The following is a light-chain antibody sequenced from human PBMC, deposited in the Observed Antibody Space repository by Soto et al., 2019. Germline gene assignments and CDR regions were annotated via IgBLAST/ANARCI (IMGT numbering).Light chain of an antibody. Sequence: QAVVTQPPSVSGAPGQRVTISCTGSSSNIGAGYDVHWYQQLPGTAPKLLIYANTNRPSGVPDRFSGSKSGTSASLAITGLQADDEADYYCQSCDSSLTLRVFGTGTKLTVL. CDR2: ANT. CDR1: SSNIGAGYD. V-gene: IGLV1-40*01. J-gene: IGLJ1*01. CDR3: QSCDSSLTLRV.